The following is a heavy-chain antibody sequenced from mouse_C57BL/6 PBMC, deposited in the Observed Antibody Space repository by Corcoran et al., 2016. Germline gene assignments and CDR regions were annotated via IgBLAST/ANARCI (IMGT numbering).Heavy chain of an antibody. Sequence: EVQLQQSGPELVKPGASVKISCKASGYTFTDYYMNWVKQSHGKSLEWIGDINPNNGGTSYNQKFKGKATLTVDKSSSTAYMELRSLTSEDSAVYYCARGSKTAMDYWGQGTSVTVSS. CDR1: GYTFTDYY. J-gene: IGHJ4*01. V-gene: IGHV1-26*01. CDR2: INPNNGGT. D-gene: IGHD2-5*01. CDR3: ARGSKTAMDY.